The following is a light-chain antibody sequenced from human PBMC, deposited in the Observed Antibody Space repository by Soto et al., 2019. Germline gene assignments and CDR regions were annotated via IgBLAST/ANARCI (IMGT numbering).Light chain of an antibody. CDR3: QQVKTYPRT. J-gene: IGKJ4*01. Sequence: IQLTQSPSSLSASVGDRVTITCRASQAIINYLAWYQQKPGKAPQLLIYGASTLQSGVPSRFSGSGSGTHFTLTVSSLQPEDFATYYCQQVKTYPRTFGGGTKVEIK. V-gene: IGKV1-9*01. CDR1: QAIINY. CDR2: GAS.